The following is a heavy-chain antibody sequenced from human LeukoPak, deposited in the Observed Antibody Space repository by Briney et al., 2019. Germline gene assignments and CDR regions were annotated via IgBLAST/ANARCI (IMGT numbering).Heavy chain of an antibody. CDR3: ARDRDGAFDI. CDR2: IKQDESEK. Sequence: GGSLRLSCAASGFTFSTYWMSWVRQAPGKGLEWVANIKQDESEKYYVDSVKGRFTISRDNAKNSLYLQMISLRAEDTAVYHCARDRDGAFDIWGQGTMVTVSS. J-gene: IGHJ3*02. V-gene: IGHV3-7*01. D-gene: IGHD2-21*01. CDR1: GFTFSTYW.